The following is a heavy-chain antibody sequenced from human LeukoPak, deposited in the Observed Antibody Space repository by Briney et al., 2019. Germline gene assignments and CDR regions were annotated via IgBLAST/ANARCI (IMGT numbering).Heavy chain of an antibody. CDR3: AKDPYYYDSSGYGYGMDV. CDR1: GFTFSSYA. CDR2: ISGSGGST. J-gene: IGHJ6*02. D-gene: IGHD3-22*01. V-gene: IGHV3-23*01. Sequence: GGSLRLSCAASGFTFSSYAMTWVRQAPGKGLEWVSTISGSGGSTHYADSVKGRFTISRDNSKNTLYLQMNSLRAEDTAVYYCAKDPYYYDSSGYGYGMDVWGQGTTVTVSS.